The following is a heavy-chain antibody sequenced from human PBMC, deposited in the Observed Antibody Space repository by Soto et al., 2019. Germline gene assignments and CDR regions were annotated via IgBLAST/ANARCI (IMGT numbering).Heavy chain of an antibody. CDR2: ISYDGSNK. J-gene: IGHJ5*02. CDR1: GFTFSSYG. D-gene: IGHD6-13*01. Sequence: PGGSLRLSCAASGFTFSSYGMHWVRQAPGKGLEWVAVISYDGSNKYYADSVKGRFTISRDNSKNTLYLQMSSLRSEDTAVYYCASSPLNIAAATLPHWFDPWGQGTLVTVSS. V-gene: IGHV3-30*03. CDR3: ASSPLNIAAATLPHWFDP.